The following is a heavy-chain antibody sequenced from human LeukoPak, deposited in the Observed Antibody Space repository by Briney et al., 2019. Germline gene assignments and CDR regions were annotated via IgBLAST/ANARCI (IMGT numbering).Heavy chain of an antibody. CDR3: ARERVTTTSFDY. D-gene: IGHD2/OR15-2a*01. V-gene: IGHV3-7*01. J-gene: IGHJ4*02. CDR1: GFTFTNYW. CDR2: IKQDGGAK. Sequence: GGSLRLSCAASGFTFTNYWMNWLRQAPGKGLEWVANIKQDGGAKNYVDSVKGRFTISSDNAKNSLYLQMNNLRVEDTAVYYCARERVTTTSFDYWGQGVLVTVSS.